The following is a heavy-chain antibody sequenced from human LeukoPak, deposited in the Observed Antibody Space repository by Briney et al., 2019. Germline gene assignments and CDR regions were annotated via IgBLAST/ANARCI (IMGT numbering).Heavy chain of an antibody. Sequence: ASVKVSCKASGYTFTSYYMHWVRQAPGKGLEWMGGFDPEDGETIYAQKFQGRVTMTEDTSTDTAYMELSSLRSEDTAVYYCATGAEPGPPYYYDSSGYYFSYWGQGTLVTVSS. CDR2: FDPEDGET. V-gene: IGHV1-24*01. J-gene: IGHJ4*02. D-gene: IGHD3-22*01. CDR1: GYTFTSYY. CDR3: ATGAEPGPPYYYDSSGYYFSY.